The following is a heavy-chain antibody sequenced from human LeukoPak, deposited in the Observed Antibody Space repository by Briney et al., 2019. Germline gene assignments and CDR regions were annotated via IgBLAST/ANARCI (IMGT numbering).Heavy chain of an antibody. V-gene: IGHV3-64*01. Sequence: GGSLTVFCAASGFTFSSYVMYWVCQAPGRGLEYLSVISGNGGSTYYANSVKGRFTFSGDNSKNMLYLQMGSLRPEDTAVYYCARRDYSGYFSDYSIHGTVVTVSS. CDR3: ARRDYSGYFSDY. CDR2: ISGNGGST. CDR1: GFTFSSYV. J-gene: IGHJ4*01. D-gene: IGHD4-17*01.